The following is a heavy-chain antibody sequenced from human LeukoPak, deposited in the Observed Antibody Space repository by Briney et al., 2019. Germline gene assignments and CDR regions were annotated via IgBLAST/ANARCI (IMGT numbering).Heavy chain of an antibody. V-gene: IGHV4-34*01. D-gene: IGHD3-10*01. Sequence: SQTLSLTCAVYGGSFSGYYWSWIRQPPGKGLEWIGEINHSGSTNYNPSLKSRVTISIDTSKNQFSLKLSSVTPADTAVYYCARDSYGSGSSYNDYYYYMDVWGKGTTVTIS. CDR3: ARDSYGSGSSYNDYYYYMDV. CDR2: INHSGST. J-gene: IGHJ6*03. CDR1: GGSFSGYY.